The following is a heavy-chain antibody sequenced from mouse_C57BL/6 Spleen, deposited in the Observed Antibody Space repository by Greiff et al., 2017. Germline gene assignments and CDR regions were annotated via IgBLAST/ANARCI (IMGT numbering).Heavy chain of an antibody. CDR1: GYAFTNYL. V-gene: IGHV1-54*01. J-gene: IGHJ4*01. CDR2: INPGSGGT. Sequence: QVQLQQSGAELVRPGTSVKVSCKASGYAFTNYLIEWVKQRPGQGLEWIGVINPGSGGTNYNEKFKGKATLTADKSSSTAYMQLSSLTSEDSAVXFCAREGNYAIDYWGQGTSVTVSS. CDR3: AREGNYAIDY.